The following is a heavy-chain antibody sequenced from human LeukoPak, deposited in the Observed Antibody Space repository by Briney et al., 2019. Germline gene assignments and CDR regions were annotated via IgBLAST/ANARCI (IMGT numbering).Heavy chain of an antibody. Sequence: GGSLRLSCAVSGLSFGNAWMSWVRQAPGKGLEWVGRIKSKSAAGTADYAAPVKGRFNISRDDSRDTVYLQMNSLETEDTAVYYCTREVAGPYYFDYWGQGTLVTVSS. CDR3: TREVAGPYYFDY. V-gene: IGHV3-15*01. D-gene: IGHD6-19*01. CDR2: IKSKSAAGTA. J-gene: IGHJ4*02. CDR1: GLSFGNAW.